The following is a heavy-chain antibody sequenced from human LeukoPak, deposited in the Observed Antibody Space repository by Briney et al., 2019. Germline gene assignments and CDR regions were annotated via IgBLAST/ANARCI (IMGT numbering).Heavy chain of an antibody. J-gene: IGHJ3*02. CDR3: ARSRPYGSGSTFDI. D-gene: IGHD3-10*01. Sequence: SETLSLTCTVSGGSISSYYWSWIRQPPGKGLEWIGSIYYSGSTYYNPSLKSRVTISVDTSKNQFSLKLSSVTAADTAVYYCARSRPYGSGSTFDIWGQGTMVTVSS. V-gene: IGHV4-59*12. CDR2: IYYSGST. CDR1: GGSISSYY.